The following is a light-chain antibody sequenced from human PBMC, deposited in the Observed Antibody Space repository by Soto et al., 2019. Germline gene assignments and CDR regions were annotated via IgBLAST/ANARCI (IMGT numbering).Light chain of an antibody. Sequence: ETVLTQSPATLSLSPGERATLSCRASQSVSSYLAWYQQRPGQAPRLLIYDTSNRATGIPARFSGSGSGPDFTLTISSLEPEDFAVYYCLQRSKWPLTFGGGTKVEI. CDR3: LQRSKWPLT. CDR2: DTS. CDR1: QSVSSY. V-gene: IGKV3-11*01. J-gene: IGKJ4*01.